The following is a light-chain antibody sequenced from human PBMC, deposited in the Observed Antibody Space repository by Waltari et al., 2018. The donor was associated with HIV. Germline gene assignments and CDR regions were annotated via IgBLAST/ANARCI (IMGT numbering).Light chain of an antibody. CDR2: TNN. CDR3: AAWDDGLDTPV. Sequence: QSVLTQTPSMSGPPGQRVTIPCSGRTYNVGSHYVYGYQQFPGTTPRLVIHTNNQRPSGVPDRFSASKSGTSAFLAINSLRSEDEAIYFCAAWDDGLDTPVFGGGTSLTVL. J-gene: IGLJ2*01. V-gene: IGLV1-47*01. CDR1: TYNVGSHY.